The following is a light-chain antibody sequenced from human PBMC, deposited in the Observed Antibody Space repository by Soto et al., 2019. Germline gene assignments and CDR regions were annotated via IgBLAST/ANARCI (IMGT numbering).Light chain of an antibody. V-gene: IGKV3-15*01. CDR3: QQYNNWPLT. CDR2: GAF. J-gene: IGKJ4*01. CDR1: QSVSID. Sequence: ETVMTQSPATLSVSPGERVTLSCRASQSVSIDLAWYQQQPGQAPRVLIYGAFTRATGIPARFSGSGSGTEFTLTIRSLQYEDFAVYYCQQYNNWPLTFGGGTKVEIK.